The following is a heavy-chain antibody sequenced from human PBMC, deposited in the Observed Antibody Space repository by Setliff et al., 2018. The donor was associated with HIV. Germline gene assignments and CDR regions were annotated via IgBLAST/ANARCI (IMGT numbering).Heavy chain of an antibody. V-gene: IGHV3-7*01. CDR1: GFTFSNYW. CDR2: IKQDGSEK. CDR3: GRGFGYSTPLVMY. D-gene: IGHD3-22*01. Sequence: LRLSCAASGFTFSNYWMNWVRQAPGKGLEWVANIKQDGSEKYYADSVKGRFTISRDNAKNSLILQMDNLRAEDTAVYYCGRGFGYSTPLVMYWGQGSLVTVSS. J-gene: IGHJ4*02.